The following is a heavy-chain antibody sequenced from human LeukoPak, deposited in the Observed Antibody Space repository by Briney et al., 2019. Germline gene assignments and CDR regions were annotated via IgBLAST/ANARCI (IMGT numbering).Heavy chain of an antibody. CDR3: AKDGDYYGSGSYSGY. D-gene: IGHD3-10*01. CDR1: GFTFSNHG. Sequence: GGSLRLSCAASGFTFSNHGMSWVRQAPGKGLEWVSAISGSGGSTYYADSVKGRFTISRDNSKNTLYLQMNSLRAEDTAVYYCAKDGDYYGSGSYSGYWGQGTLVTVSS. CDR2: ISGSGGST. V-gene: IGHV3-23*01. J-gene: IGHJ4*02.